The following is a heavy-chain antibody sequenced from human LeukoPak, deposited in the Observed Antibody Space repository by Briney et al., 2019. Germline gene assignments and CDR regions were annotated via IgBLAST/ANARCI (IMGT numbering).Heavy chain of an antibody. CDR2: ISGSGGRT. J-gene: IGHJ1*01. Sequence: GGSLRLSCAAAGITFDSYAMSWVRQAPGKGLEWISVISGSGGRTSYADSVKGRFIISRNNSKNTLHLQMHSLRAEDTAVYYCVKEKLAYCGGVCFGEYFQDWGQGTLVTVSS. CDR3: VKEKLAYCGGVCFGEYFQD. D-gene: IGHD2-21*02. CDR1: GITFDSYA. V-gene: IGHV3-23*01.